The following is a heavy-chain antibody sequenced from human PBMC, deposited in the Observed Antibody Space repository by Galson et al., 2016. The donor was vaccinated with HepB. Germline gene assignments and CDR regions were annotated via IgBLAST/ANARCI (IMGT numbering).Heavy chain of an antibody. J-gene: IGHJ5*02. CDR1: GGSISSGGYY. V-gene: IGHV4-31*03. D-gene: IGHD3-9*01. Sequence: TLSLTCTVSGGSISSGGYYWTWIRQHPGKGLEWIGYIYYSGSTYYNPSLKSRVTISVDTSKNQFFLNLSSVTVADTAVYYCSRAPTVLRYFDWLRFDPWGQGTLVTASS. CDR2: IYYSGST. CDR3: SRAPTVLRYFDWLRFDP.